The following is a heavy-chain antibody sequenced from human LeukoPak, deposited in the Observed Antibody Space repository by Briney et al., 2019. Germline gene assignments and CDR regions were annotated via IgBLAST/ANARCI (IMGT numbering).Heavy chain of an antibody. CDR1: GGSISSYY. CDR3: AKGYSSVAKASLDY. D-gene: IGHD6-25*01. J-gene: IGHJ4*02. V-gene: IGHV4-4*07. Sequence: SETLSLTCTVSGGSISSYYWSWIRQPAGKGLEWIGRIYTSGSTNYNPSLKSRVTMSVDTSKNQFSLKLSSVTAADTAVYYCAKGYSSVAKASLDYWGQGTLVTVSS. CDR2: IYTSGST.